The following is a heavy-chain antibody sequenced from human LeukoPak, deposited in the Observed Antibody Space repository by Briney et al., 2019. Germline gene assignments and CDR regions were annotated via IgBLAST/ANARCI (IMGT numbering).Heavy chain of an antibody. CDR2: ISVDGGNT. D-gene: IGHD3-10*01. Sequence: GGSLRLSCAAAGSAFSTFAMTCVRQAPGKGLEWVSTISVDGGNTFYADSVKGRFTISRDNSKSTLFLQMNSLTAEETAVYYCAIEGRNTMLRAVISTGIDAWGQGTTVTVSS. CDR3: AIEGRNTMLRAVISTGIDA. J-gene: IGHJ6*02. CDR1: GSAFSTFA. V-gene: IGHV3-23*01.